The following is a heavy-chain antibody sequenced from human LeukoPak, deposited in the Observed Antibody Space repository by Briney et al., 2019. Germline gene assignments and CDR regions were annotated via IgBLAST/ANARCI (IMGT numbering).Heavy chain of an antibody. J-gene: IGHJ5*02. Sequence: GASVKVSCKASGYTFTGYYMHWVRQAPGQGLEWMGWINPNSGGTNYAQKFQGRVTMTRGTSISTAYMELSRLRSDDTAVYYCARTPVDTAMLRGNWFDPWGQGTLVTVSS. D-gene: IGHD5-18*01. CDR2: INPNSGGT. V-gene: IGHV1-2*02. CDR3: ARTPVDTAMLRGNWFDP. CDR1: GYTFTGYY.